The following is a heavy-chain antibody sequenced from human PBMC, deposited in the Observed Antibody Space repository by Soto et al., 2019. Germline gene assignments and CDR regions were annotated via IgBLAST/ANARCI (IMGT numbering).Heavy chain of an antibody. CDR1: GGSFSGYY. Sequence: SETLSLTCAVYGGSFSGYYWTWIRQPPGTGLEWIGEINHSGSTYFNPSLKSRVTISVDTSKNQFSLKLSSVTAADTAVYFCTRRSRWYYYGTASYYNLWFDSWGQGTLVTVSS. V-gene: IGHV4-34*01. CDR3: TRRSRWYYYGTASYYNLWFDS. CDR2: INHSGST. D-gene: IGHD3-10*01. J-gene: IGHJ5*01.